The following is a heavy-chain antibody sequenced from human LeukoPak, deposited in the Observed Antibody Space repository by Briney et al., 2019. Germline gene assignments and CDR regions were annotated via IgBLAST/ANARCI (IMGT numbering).Heavy chain of an antibody. J-gene: IGHJ6*02. D-gene: IGHD4-17*01. Sequence: PSGTLSLTCAVSGGSISSSNWWSWVRQPPGKGLEWIGEIYHSGSTNYNPSLKSRVTISVDKSKNQFSLKLSSVTAADTAVYYCARGSVPTVTTFYYYYGMDVWGQGTTVTVSS. V-gene: IGHV4-4*02. CDR1: GGSISSSNW. CDR3: ARGSVPTVTTFYYYYGMDV. CDR2: IYHSGST.